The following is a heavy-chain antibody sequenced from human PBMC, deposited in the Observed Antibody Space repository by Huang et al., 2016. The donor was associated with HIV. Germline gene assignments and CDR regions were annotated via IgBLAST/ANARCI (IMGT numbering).Heavy chain of an antibody. Sequence: QVQLQESGPGLVRPSETLSLTCSVSSVSMYAWYWSWLRQSAGAGLEWIGRIHPRGSANYNPSLKSRVTMSVDTSRMELSLKLTSVTAADTAVYNCVSADSSGYIDNWGQGTLVTVSS. V-gene: IGHV4-4*07. D-gene: IGHD3-22*01. J-gene: IGHJ4*02. CDR1: SVSMYAWY. CDR2: IHPRGSA. CDR3: VSADSSGYIDN.